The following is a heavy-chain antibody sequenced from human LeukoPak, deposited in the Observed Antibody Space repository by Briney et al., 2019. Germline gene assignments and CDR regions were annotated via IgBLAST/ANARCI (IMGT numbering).Heavy chain of an antibody. CDR2: IYYSGST. CDR1: GGSISSYY. V-gene: IGHV4-59*08. J-gene: IGHJ3*02. D-gene: IGHD3-22*01. Sequence: SETLSLTCTVSGGSISSYYWSWIRQPPGEGLEWIGYIYYSGSTNYNPSLKSRVTISVDTSKNQFSLKLSSVTAADTAVYYCATTYYYDSGDAFDIWGQGTMVTVSS. CDR3: ATTYYYDSGDAFDI.